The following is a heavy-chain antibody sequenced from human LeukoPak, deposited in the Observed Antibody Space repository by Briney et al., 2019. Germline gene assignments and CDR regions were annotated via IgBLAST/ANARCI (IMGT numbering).Heavy chain of an antibody. CDR3: ARDYRTGFDY. V-gene: IGHV1-18*01. CDR1: GYTFTSYA. Sequence: GASVKVSCKASGYTFTSYAMNWVRQAPGQGLEWLGWISTYNGNTHYAQKLQGRVTMTTDTSTTTAYMELRSLRSDDTAVYYCARDYRTGFDYWGQGTLVTVSS. D-gene: IGHD7-27*01. CDR2: ISTYNGNT. J-gene: IGHJ4*02.